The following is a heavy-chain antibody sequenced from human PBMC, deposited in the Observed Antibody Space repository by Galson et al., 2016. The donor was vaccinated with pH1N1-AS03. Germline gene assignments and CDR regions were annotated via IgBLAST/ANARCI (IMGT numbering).Heavy chain of an antibody. D-gene: IGHD3-16*01. J-gene: IGHJ6*02. Sequence: SLRLSCAASGFAFNDYAMTWVRQPPGKGLEYVSSIASGGAETFSAESVKGRFTMSRDNSKHTVSLQMKSRRAEDTAVYKWLRGGLGQVYGLDAWGQGTTVIVSS. CDR2: IASGGAET. V-gene: IGHV3-23*01. CDR3: LRGGLGQVYGLDA. CDR1: GFAFNDYA.